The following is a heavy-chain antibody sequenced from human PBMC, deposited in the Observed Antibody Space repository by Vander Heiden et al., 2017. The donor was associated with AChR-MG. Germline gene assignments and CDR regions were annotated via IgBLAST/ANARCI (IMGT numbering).Heavy chain of an antibody. CDR2: ISYDGSNK. D-gene: IGHD1-26*01. CDR1: GFTFSSYG. CDR3: AKDHNNGGTDY. V-gene: IGHV3-30*18. J-gene: IGHJ4*02. Sequence: QVQLVESGGGVVQPGRSLRPPCSASGFTFSSYGMHWVRQAPGKGLEWVAVISYDGSNKYYADSVKGRFTISRDNSKNTLYLQMNSLRAEDTAVYYCAKDHNNGGTDYWGQGTLVTVSS.